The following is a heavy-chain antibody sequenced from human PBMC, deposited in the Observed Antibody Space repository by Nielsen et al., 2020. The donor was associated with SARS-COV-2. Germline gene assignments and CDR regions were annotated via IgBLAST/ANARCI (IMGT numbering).Heavy chain of an antibody. CDR2: IYPGDSDT. CDR1: GYSFTSYW. D-gene: IGHD3-10*01. Sequence: EESLKISCKGSGYSFTSYWIGWVRQMPGKGLEWMGIIYPGDSDTRYSPSFQGQVTISADKSISTAYLQWSSLKASDTAMYYCALWFGELLPGMDVWGQGTTVTVSS. J-gene: IGHJ6*02. CDR3: ALWFGELLPGMDV. V-gene: IGHV5-51*01.